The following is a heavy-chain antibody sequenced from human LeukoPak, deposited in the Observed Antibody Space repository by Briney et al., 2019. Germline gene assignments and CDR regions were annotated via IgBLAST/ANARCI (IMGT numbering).Heavy chain of an antibody. CDR2: IYYSGST. D-gene: IGHD6-13*01. CDR1: GGSISSSSYY. J-gene: IGHJ4*02. Sequence: SETLSLTCTVSGGSISSSSYYWGWIRQPPGKGLEWIGSIYYSGSTYYNPSLKSRVTISVDTSKNQISLKLSSVTAADTAVYYCARDHHPYSSSWYSWGQGTLVTVSS. V-gene: IGHV4-39*07. CDR3: ARDHHPYSSSWYS.